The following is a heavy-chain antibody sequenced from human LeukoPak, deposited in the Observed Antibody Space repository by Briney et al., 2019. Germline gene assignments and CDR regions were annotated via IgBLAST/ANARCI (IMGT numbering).Heavy chain of an antibody. Sequence: PSETLSLTCSVSGGSISSSTYYWGWIRQPPGKGLEWIGSIYYSGSTYYNPSLKSRVTISVDTSKNQFSLKLTSVTAADTAVYYCARGVGNSGWYGSDAFDIWGQGTMVTVSS. J-gene: IGHJ3*02. CDR1: GGSISSSTYY. D-gene: IGHD6-19*01. CDR3: ARGVGNSGWYGSDAFDI. CDR2: IYYSGST. V-gene: IGHV4-39*01.